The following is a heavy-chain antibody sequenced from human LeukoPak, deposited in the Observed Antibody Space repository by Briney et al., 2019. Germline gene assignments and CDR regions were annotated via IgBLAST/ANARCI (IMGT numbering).Heavy chain of an antibody. CDR2: IYYSGST. Sequence: PSETLSLTCTVSGGSISSYYWSRIRQPPGKGLEWIGYIYYSGSTNYNPSLKSRVTISVDTSKNQFSLKLSSVTAADTAVYYCARTFSGSYYYYGMDVWGQGTTVTVSS. CDR1: GGSISSYY. V-gene: IGHV4-59*01. D-gene: IGHD1-26*01. J-gene: IGHJ6*02. CDR3: ARTFSGSYYYYGMDV.